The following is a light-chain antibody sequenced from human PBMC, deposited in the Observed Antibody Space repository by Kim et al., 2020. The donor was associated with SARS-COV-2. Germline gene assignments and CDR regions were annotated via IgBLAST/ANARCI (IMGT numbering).Light chain of an antibody. CDR3: QQYRT. J-gene: IGKJ1*01. V-gene: IGKV3-20*01. Sequence: TLSLSPGERATLSCRASQSVSSSYLAWYQQKPGQAPRLLIYGASSRATGIPDRFSGSGSGTDFTLTISRLEPEDFAVYYCQQYRTFGQGTKVEIK. CDR1: QSVSSSY. CDR2: GAS.